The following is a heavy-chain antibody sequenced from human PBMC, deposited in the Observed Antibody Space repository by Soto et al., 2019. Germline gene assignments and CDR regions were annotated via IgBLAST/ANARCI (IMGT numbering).Heavy chain of an antibody. CDR1: GFTFDDYG. CDR3: ARGLVPKAYYYYYYGMDV. V-gene: IGHV3-20*04. CDR2: INWIGGST. Sequence: PGGSLRLSCAASGFTFDDYGMSWVRQAPGKGLEWVSGINWIGGSTGYADSVKGRFTISRDNAKNSLYLQMNSLRAEDTALYYCARGLVPKAYYYYYYGMDVWGQGTTVTVSS. J-gene: IGHJ6*02.